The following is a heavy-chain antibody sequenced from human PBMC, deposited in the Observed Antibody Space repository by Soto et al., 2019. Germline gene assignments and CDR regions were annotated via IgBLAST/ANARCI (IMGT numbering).Heavy chain of an antibody. J-gene: IGHJ6*02. CDR1: GFTFSSYA. Sequence: PGGSLRLSCAASGFTFSSYAMSWVRQAPGKGLEWVSAISGSGGSTYYADSVKGRFTISRDNSKNTLYLQMNSLRAEDTAVYYCARSTAMVPYYYGMHVWGQGTTVTVSS. D-gene: IGHD5-18*01. V-gene: IGHV3-23*01. CDR2: ISGSGGST. CDR3: ARSTAMVPYYYGMHV.